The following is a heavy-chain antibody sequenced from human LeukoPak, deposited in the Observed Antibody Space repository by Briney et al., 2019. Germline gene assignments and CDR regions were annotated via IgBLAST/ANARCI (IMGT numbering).Heavy chain of an antibody. V-gene: IGHV1-2*02. CDR3: ARAVGVSPGGT. D-gene: IGHD3-10*01. J-gene: IGHJ5*02. CDR2: INPNSGGT. Sequence: ASVKVSCKASGYTFTSYDINWVRQATGQGLEWMGWINPNSGGTNYAQKFQGRVTMTRDTSISTAYMELSRLRSDDTAVYYCARAVGVSPGGTWGQGTLVTVSS. CDR1: GYTFTSYD.